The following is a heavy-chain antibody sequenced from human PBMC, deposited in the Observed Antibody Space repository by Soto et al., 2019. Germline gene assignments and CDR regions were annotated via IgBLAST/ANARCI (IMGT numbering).Heavy chain of an antibody. CDR3: ARQTYYYGSGTYNWFDP. Sequence: SETLSLTCTVSGGSISSSSYYLSWIRPPPGKGLEWIGSIYYSGSTYYNPSLKSRVTISVDTSKNQFSLKLSSVTAADTAVYYCARQTYYYGSGTYNWFDPWGQGTLVTVSS. CDR2: IYYSGST. V-gene: IGHV4-39*01. D-gene: IGHD3-10*01. CDR1: GGSISSSSYY. J-gene: IGHJ5*02.